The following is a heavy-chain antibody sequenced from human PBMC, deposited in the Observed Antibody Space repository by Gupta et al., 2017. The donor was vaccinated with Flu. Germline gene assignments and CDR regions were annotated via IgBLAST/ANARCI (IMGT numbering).Heavy chain of an antibody. CDR1: YY. V-gene: IGHV4-34*01. CDR3: ATITGEGLYTAMVIDY. J-gene: IGHJ4*02. D-gene: IGHD5-18*01. CDR2: INHSGST. Sequence: YYWSWIRQPPGKGLEWIGEINHSGSTNYNPSLKSRVTISVDTSKNQFSLKLSSVTAADTAVYYCATITGEGLYTAMVIDYWGQGTLVTVSS.